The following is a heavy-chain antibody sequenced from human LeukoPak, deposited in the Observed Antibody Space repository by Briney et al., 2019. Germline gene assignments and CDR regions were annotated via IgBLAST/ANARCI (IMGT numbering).Heavy chain of an antibody. Sequence: GGSLRPSCAASGFTFSDYYMSWIRQAPGKGLEWVSYISSSGSTIYYADSVKGRFTISRDNAKNSLYLQMNSLRAEDTAVYYCARDPSSTYYDILTGSAPDIWGQGTMVTVSS. CDR3: ARDPSSTYYDILTGSAPDI. J-gene: IGHJ3*02. V-gene: IGHV3-11*01. CDR1: GFTFSDYY. D-gene: IGHD3-9*01. CDR2: ISSSGSTI.